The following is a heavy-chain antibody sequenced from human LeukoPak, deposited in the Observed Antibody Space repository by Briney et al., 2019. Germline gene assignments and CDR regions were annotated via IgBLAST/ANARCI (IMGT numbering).Heavy chain of an antibody. D-gene: IGHD1-26*01. J-gene: IGHJ4*02. CDR3: ARGLRGEILQTGY. Sequence: ASVKVSCKASGYTFTSYDINWVRPATGQGLEWMGWMSPNSGNTGYAQKFQGRVTMTRNTSISTAYMELSSLRSEDTAVYYCARGLRGEILQTGYWGQGTLVTVSS. CDR1: GYTFTSYD. V-gene: IGHV1-8*01. CDR2: MSPNSGNT.